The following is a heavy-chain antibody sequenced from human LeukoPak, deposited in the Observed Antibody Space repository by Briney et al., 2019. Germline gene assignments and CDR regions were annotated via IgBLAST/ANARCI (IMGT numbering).Heavy chain of an antibody. Sequence: GGSLRLSCATSGFTFNNYAMHWVRQAPGKGLEWLAIIWHDGSDKYYANTVKGRFTISRDDSKNTLYLQMNSLSAEDTAVSFCATAERGTGDAFDIWGQGTMVTVSS. CDR1: GFTFNNYA. CDR3: ATAERGTGDAFDI. J-gene: IGHJ3*02. D-gene: IGHD3-16*01. V-gene: IGHV3-33*01. CDR2: IWHDGSDK.